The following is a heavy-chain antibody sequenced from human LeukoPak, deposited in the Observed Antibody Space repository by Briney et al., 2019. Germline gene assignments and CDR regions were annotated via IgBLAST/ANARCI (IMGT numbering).Heavy chain of an antibody. J-gene: IGHJ4*02. CDR1: GFTLNSYW. CDR3: ARSVAVVTATFGY. CDR2: INSDGSST. D-gene: IGHD2-15*01. V-gene: IGHV3-74*01. Sequence: GGSLRLSCAASGFTLNSYWMHWVRQAPGKGLVWVSRINSDGSSTSYADSVKGRFTISRDNAKNTLYLQMSSLRAEDTAVHYCARSVAVVTATFGYWGQGTLVTVSS.